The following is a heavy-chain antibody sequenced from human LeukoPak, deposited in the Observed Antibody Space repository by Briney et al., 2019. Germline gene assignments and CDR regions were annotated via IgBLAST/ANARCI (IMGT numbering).Heavy chain of an antibody. V-gene: IGHV1-2*06. J-gene: IGHJ4*02. Sequence: GASVKVSCKASGYTFTSHLVHWVRQAPGQGLEWMGRINPSSGDTNYAQNFQGRVTMTRDTSISTAYMELSRLRSDDTAVYYCATTSGYFYYWGQGTLVTVSS. D-gene: IGHD1-26*01. CDR3: ATTSGYFYY. CDR2: INPSSGDT. CDR1: GYTFTSHL.